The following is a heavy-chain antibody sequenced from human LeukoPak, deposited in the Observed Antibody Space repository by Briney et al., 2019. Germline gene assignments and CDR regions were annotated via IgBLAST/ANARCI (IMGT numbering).Heavy chain of an antibody. CDR3: ARVWPHNWFDP. CDR1: GFTFTSYG. V-gene: IGHV1-18*01. J-gene: IGHJ5*02. CDR2: VSAYNGNT. D-gene: IGHD3-16*01. Sequence: ASVKVSCKASGFTFTSYGISWVRQAPGQGLEWMGWVSAYNGNTNYAQKLQGRVTMTTDTSTSTAYMELRSLRSDDTAVYYCARVWPHNWFDPWGQGTLVTVSS.